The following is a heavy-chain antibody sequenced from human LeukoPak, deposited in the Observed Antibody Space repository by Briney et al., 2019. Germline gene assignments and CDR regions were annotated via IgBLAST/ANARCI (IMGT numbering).Heavy chain of an antibody. Sequence: ASVKVSCKASGYTFTSYYMHWVRQAPGQGLEWMGIINPSGGSTSYAQKFQGRVTMTRDTSTSTAYMELSSLRSEDTAVYYCARGLLDFWSGPEYYYYYYYMDVWGKGTTVTVSS. CDR2: INPSGGST. J-gene: IGHJ6*03. V-gene: IGHV1-46*01. CDR3: ARGLLDFWSGPEYYYYYYYMDV. CDR1: GYTFTSYY. D-gene: IGHD3-3*01.